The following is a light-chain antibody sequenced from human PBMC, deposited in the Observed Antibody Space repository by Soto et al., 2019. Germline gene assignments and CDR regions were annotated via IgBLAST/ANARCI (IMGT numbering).Light chain of an antibody. CDR2: AAS. CDR3: QQLNTYPAIT. V-gene: IGKV1-9*01. J-gene: IGKJ4*01. Sequence: IQLTQSPSSLSASVGDRVTITCRASQGISSYLAWYQQKPGKAPRLLIYAASALQSGVPSRLSGSGSGTDFTLTISSLQPEDFATYYCQQLNTYPAITFGGGTKVDIK. CDR1: QGISSY.